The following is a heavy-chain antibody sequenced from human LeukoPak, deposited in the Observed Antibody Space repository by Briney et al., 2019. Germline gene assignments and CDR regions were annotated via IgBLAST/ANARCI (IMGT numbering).Heavy chain of an antibody. J-gene: IGHJ4*02. CDR1: GFTFSDYG. V-gene: IGHV3-23*01. CDR2: LSDGGSIT. CDR3: AKSRGSGSKMARGVNFDY. Sequence: GGSLRLSCAAPGFTFSDYGMSWVRQAPGKGLEWVSTLSDGGSITYYADSVKGRFTISRDNSKNTLFLQMNSLRAEDTAVYYCAKSRGSGSKMARGVNFDYWGQGTLVTVSS. D-gene: IGHD3-10*01.